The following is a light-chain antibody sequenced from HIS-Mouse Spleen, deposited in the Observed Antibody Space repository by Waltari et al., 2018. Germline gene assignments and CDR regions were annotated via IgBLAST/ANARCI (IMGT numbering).Light chain of an antibody. V-gene: IGLV2-14*01. CDR3: SSYTSSSTPVV. Sequence: QSALTQPASVSGSPGQSITIPCTGTSSDVGGYTYVSWYQQHPGKAPKLMIYEVSNRPSGVSNRFSGSKSGNTASLTISGLQAEDEADYYCSSYTSSSTPVVFGGGTKLTVL. J-gene: IGLJ2*01. CDR1: SSDVGGYTY. CDR2: EVS.